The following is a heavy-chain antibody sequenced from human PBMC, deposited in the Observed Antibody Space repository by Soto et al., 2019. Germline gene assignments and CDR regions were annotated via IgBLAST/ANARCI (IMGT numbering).Heavy chain of an antibody. CDR3: ARALSSAAGLYFDF. CDR2: IHTTDGT. CDR1: GGSIGSYY. D-gene: IGHD6-13*01. Sequence: EALSRTCTVSGGSIGSYYWSWIRQPAGKGMEWVGRIHTTDGTNYNPSLKSRVTMSIDTSNNQFSLKLSSLTAADTAVYYCARALSSAAGLYFDFWGQGTLVTVSS. V-gene: IGHV4-4*07. J-gene: IGHJ4*02.